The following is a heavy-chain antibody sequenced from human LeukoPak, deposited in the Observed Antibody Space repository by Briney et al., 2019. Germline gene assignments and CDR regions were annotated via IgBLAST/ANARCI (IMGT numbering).Heavy chain of an antibody. CDR1: GFTLINYN. CDR2: ISSSSTTV. CDR3: ARDEPYAFDV. Sequence: PGGSLRLSCAASGFTLINYNMNWVRQAPGKGLEWVSYISSSSTTVYYADSVKGRFTISRDNAKNSLYLQMNSLRAEDTAVYYCARDEPYAFDVWGQGTMVTVSS. V-gene: IGHV3-48*04. J-gene: IGHJ3*01.